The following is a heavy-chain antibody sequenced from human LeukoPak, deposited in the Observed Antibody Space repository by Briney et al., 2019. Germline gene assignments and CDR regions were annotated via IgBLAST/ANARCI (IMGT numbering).Heavy chain of an antibody. CDR3: ARAYCSGGSCYSLDYGMDV. CDR1: GFTFRNFV. CDR2: ILNDGSDK. D-gene: IGHD2-15*01. Sequence: GGSLRLSRAASGFTFRNFVIHWVRQAPGKGLEWVAGILNDGSDKHYSDSVKGRFTISRDNSKNTLYLQMNSLRAEDTAVYYCARAYCSGGSCYSLDYGMDVWGQGTTVTVSS. J-gene: IGHJ6*02. V-gene: IGHV3-30*03.